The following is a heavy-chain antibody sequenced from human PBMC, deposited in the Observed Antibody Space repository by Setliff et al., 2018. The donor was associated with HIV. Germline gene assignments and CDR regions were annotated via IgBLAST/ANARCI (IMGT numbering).Heavy chain of an antibody. J-gene: IGHJ6*03. CDR2: IYPGDSNT. V-gene: IGHV5-51*01. Sequence: GESLKISCKGSGYSFTNYWIGWVRQMPGKGLEWMGIIYPGDSNTRYSPSLQGQVTISADKSISTAYLQWSSLEASDTAMYYCALIGTGKANYYHYYMDVWGKGTTVTVSS. D-gene: IGHD1-26*01. CDR3: ALIGTGKANYYHYYMDV. CDR1: GYSFTNYW.